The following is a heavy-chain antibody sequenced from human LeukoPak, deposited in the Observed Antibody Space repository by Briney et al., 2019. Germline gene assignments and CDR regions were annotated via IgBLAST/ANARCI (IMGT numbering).Heavy chain of an antibody. CDR2: INHSGST. V-gene: IGHV4-34*01. Sequence: SETLSLTCAVYGGSFSGYYWSWIRKPPGKGLEWIGEINHSGSTNYNPSLKSRVTISVDTSKNQFSLKLSSVTAADTAVYYCARARGDTGGWGQGTLVTVSS. D-gene: IGHD2-21*02. CDR3: ARARGDTGG. J-gene: IGHJ4*02. CDR1: GGSFSGYY.